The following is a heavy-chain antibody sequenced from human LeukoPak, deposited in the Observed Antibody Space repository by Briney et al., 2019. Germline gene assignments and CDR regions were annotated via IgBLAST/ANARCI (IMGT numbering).Heavy chain of an antibody. CDR3: AREGDPKISSGRYKNTKLRSNGFDY. D-gene: IGHD6-19*01. Sequence: PGGSLRLSCAASGFTFSSYSMTWVRQAPGKGLEWVSYISGSSSTIYYADSVKGRFTISRDNAKNSLYLQMNSLRDEDTAVYYCAREGDPKISSGRYKNTKLRSNGFDYWGQGTLVTVSS. CDR1: GFTFSSYS. V-gene: IGHV3-48*02. CDR2: ISGSSSTI. J-gene: IGHJ4*02.